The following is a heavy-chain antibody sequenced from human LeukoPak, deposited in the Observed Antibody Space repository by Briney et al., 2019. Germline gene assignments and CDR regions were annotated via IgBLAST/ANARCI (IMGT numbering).Heavy chain of an antibody. CDR2: IYYSGST. CDR1: GGSVSSGSYY. D-gene: IGHD3-9*01. Sequence: SETLSLTCTVSGGSVSSGSYYWSWIRQPPGKVLEWTGYIYYSGSTNYNPSLKSRVTISVDTSKNQFSLKLSSVTAADTAVYYCATSNNYDILTGYLYYFDYWGQGTLVTVSS. CDR3: ATSNNYDILTGYLYYFDY. J-gene: IGHJ4*02. V-gene: IGHV4-61*01.